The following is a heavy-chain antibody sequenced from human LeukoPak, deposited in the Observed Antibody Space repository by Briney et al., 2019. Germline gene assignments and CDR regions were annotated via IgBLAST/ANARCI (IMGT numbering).Heavy chain of an antibody. Sequence: KPSETPSLTCSVSGGSVSSHYWSWIRQSPGKGLEWIGYVYYTGSTNYNPSLKSRVTMFEDKSKNQFSLRLYSVTVADTAVYYCARHFAYSSSSYFDYWGQGSLVTVSS. CDR2: VYYTGST. CDR3: ARHFAYSSSSYFDY. J-gene: IGHJ4*02. V-gene: IGHV4-59*08. D-gene: IGHD6-6*01. CDR1: GGSVSSHY.